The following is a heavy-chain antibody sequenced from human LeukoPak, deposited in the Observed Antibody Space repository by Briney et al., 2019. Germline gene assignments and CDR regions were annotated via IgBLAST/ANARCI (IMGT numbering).Heavy chain of an antibody. CDR2: IYASSGST. J-gene: IGHJ6*02. CDR1: GDSISRFY. D-gene: IGHD6-6*01. Sequence: PSETLSLTCTASGDSISRFYWNWIRQPAGKGLEWIGRIYASSGSTKYNPSLESRVFMSLDTSKNQFSLKLTSVTAADTAVYYCARETLVRDYGMDVWGQGTTVTVSS. CDR3: ARETLVRDYGMDV. V-gene: IGHV4-4*07.